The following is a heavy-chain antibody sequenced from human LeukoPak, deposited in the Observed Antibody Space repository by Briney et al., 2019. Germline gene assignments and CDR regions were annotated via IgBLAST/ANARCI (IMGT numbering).Heavy chain of an antibody. CDR3: ARHRATGTWSDFDY. CDR1: GYTFTHNW. CDR2: IFPADSNT. Sequence: GESLKISCKVSGYTFTHNWIGWVRQKPGRGLEWLGVIFPADSNTAYNSSFRGQVTISVDKSIDTAYLQWGSLKASDSAIYYCARHRATGTWSDFDYRGQGTVVTVSS. D-gene: IGHD1-14*01. V-gene: IGHV5-51*01. J-gene: IGHJ4*02.